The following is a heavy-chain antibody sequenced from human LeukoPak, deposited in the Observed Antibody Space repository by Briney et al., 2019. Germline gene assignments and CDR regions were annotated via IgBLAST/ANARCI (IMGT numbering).Heavy chain of an antibody. CDR1: GGSISSYY. V-gene: IGHV4-59*01. CDR2: IYYSGST. D-gene: IGHD5-18*01. J-gene: IGHJ4*02. CDR3: ARALATAQNFDY. Sequence: SETPSLTCTVSGGSISSYYWSWIRQPPGKGLEYIGYIYYSGSTNYNPSLKSRVTISVDTSKNQFSLKLSSVTAADTAVYYCARALATAQNFDYWGQGTLVTVSS.